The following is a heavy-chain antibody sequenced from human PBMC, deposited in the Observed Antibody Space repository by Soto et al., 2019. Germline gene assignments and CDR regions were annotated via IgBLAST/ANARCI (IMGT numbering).Heavy chain of an antibody. J-gene: IGHJ3*02. CDR2: INPSGGST. CDR3: ARALPPSYYYGSGSPAHAFDI. V-gene: IGHV1-46*01. CDR1: GYTFTGYY. Sequence: ASVKVSCKASGYTFTGYYMHWVRQAPGQGLEWMGIINPSGGSTSYAQKFQGRVTMTRDTSTSTVYMELSSLRSEDTAVYYCARALPPSYYYGSGSPAHAFDIWGQGTMVTVSS. D-gene: IGHD3-10*01.